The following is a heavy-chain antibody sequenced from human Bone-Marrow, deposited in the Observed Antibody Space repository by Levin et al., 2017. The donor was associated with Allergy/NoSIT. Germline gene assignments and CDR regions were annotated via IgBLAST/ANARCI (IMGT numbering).Heavy chain of an antibody. CDR2: LNPNSGDT. J-gene: IGHJ5*02. D-gene: IGHD6-13*01. CDR3: ARETIAAPPYNWFDT. V-gene: IGHV1-2*06. Sequence: ASVKVSCKASGFTFSIYDIQWVRQAPGQGLEWVGRLNPNSGDTESAQKFMGRVTMTRDTSTTTAFMELTRLRPDDTAIYYCARETIAAPPYNWFDTWGQGALVTVSS. CDR1: GFTFSIYD.